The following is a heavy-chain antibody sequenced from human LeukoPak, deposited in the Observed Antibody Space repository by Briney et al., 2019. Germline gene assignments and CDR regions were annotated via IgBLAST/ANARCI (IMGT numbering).Heavy chain of an antibody. CDR3: AKNGLSIAVAGTTMWT. Sequence: GGSLRLSCAASGFTFSSYWMHWVRQAPGKGLVWVSSISSSSSYIYYADSVKGRFTISRDNSKNTLYLQMNSLRAEDTAVYYCAKNGLSIAVAGTTMWTWGQGTLVTVSS. D-gene: IGHD6-19*01. J-gene: IGHJ4*02. CDR1: GFTFSSYW. V-gene: IGHV3-21*04. CDR2: ISSSSSYI.